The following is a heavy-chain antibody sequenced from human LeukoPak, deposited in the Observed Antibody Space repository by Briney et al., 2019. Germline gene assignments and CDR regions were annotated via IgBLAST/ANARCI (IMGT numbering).Heavy chain of an antibody. V-gene: IGHV1-2*02. J-gene: IGHJ3*02. CDR3: ARALMYGSGIQDAFDI. D-gene: IGHD3-10*01. Sequence: ASVKVSCKASGYTFTGYYMHWVRQAPGQGVEWMGWINPNSGGTNYAQKFQGRVTMTRDMSTSTVYMELSSLRSEDTAVYYCARALMYGSGIQDAFDIWGQGTMVTVSS. CDR2: INPNSGGT. CDR1: GYTFTGYY.